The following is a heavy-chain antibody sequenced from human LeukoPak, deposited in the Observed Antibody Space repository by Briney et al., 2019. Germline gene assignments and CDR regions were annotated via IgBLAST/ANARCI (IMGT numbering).Heavy chain of an antibody. CDR3: ARDLNRITMVRGVGGGY. D-gene: IGHD3-10*01. CDR2: ISAYNGNT. Sequence: ASVKVSCKASGYTFTSYGISWVRQAPGQGLEWMGWISAYNGNTNYAQKPQGRVTMTTDTSTSTAYMELRSLRSDDTAVYYRARDLNRITMVRGVGGGYWGQGTLVTVSS. V-gene: IGHV1-18*01. CDR1: GYTFTSYG. J-gene: IGHJ4*02.